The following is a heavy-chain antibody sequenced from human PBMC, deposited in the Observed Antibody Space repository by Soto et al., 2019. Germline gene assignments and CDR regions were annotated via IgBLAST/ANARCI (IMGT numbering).Heavy chain of an antibody. CDR2: IHGSAGGA. Sequence: PGGSLRLSCAASGFTFSSYAMTWVRQAPGKGLEWVSSIHGSAGGAYYSDSVKGRFTVSRADSQKTLFLQMTSLRVDDTAIYYCAKDAVSANGEWDWFDPWGQGMLVTVSS. CDR3: AKDAVSANGEWDWFDP. D-gene: IGHD2-21*02. J-gene: IGHJ5*02. V-gene: IGHV3-23*01. CDR1: GFTFSSYA.